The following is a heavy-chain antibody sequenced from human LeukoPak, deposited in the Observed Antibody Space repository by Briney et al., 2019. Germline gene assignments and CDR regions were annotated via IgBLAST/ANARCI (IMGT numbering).Heavy chain of an antibody. Sequence: PSETLSLTCTVSGGSISSSSYYWGWIRQPPGKGLEWIGSIYYSGSTYYNPSLKSRVTISVDTSKNQFSLKLSSVTAADTAVYYCAAPALEMATINDWGQGTLVTVSS. D-gene: IGHD5-24*01. V-gene: IGHV4-39*01. CDR3: AAPALEMATIND. CDR2: IYYSGST. CDR1: GGSISSSSYY. J-gene: IGHJ4*02.